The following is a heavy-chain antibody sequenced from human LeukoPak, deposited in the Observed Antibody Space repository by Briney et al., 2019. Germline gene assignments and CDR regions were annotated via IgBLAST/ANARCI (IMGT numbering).Heavy chain of an antibody. J-gene: IGHJ3*02. CDR2: IKSRGDGETR. CDR3: AAVGEWLSNAFNT. V-gene: IGHV3-15*01. D-gene: IGHD3-3*01. Sequence: GGSLRLSCAACGFTFSIAWMSWVRQAPGKGLEWVGRIKSRGDGETRDYAAPVKDRFIISRDDSKNTLYLQMDSLRTEDTAIYYCAAVGEWLSNAFNTWGQGTLATVSS. CDR1: GFTFSIAW.